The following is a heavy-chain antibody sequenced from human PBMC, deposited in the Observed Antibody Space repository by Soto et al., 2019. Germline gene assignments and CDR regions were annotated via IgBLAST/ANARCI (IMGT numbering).Heavy chain of an antibody. Sequence: EVQLLESGGGLVQPGGSLRLSCAASGFTFRSNAMSLVRQAPGKGLEWVSVISGNGGSTYYADSVKGRFTISRDTSKNSLYLQMNSLRAGETAVYYCAAFDYWGQGPLVTVSS. CDR1: GFTFRSNA. J-gene: IGHJ4*02. V-gene: IGHV3-23*01. CDR2: ISGNGGST. CDR3: AAFDY.